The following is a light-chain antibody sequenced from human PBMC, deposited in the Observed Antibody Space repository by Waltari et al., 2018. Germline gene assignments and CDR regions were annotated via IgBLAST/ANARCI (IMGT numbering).Light chain of an antibody. V-gene: IGKV3-15*01. CDR1: ENIKNK. Sequence: MTQSPATLSVSLGERATLSCRASENIKNKLAWYQQKPVQAPRLLVFGASTRATGIPDRVSGSGSGTDFTLTISSLQSEDFAVYYCHQYDNWPPTFGQGTKLDI. J-gene: IGKJ2*01. CDR3: HQYDNWPPT. CDR2: GAS.